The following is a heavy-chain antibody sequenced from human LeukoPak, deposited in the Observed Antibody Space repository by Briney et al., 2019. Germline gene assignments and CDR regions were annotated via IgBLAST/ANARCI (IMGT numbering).Heavy chain of an antibody. D-gene: IGHD5-12*01. CDR1: GGSISSYY. J-gene: IGHJ4*02. CDR2: IYYSGST. Sequence: PSETLSLTCTVSGGSISSYYWSWVRQPPGQGLEGMGYIYYSGSTNYNPSLTSRVNISVDTSKNQFSLKLSSVTAADTAVYYCARAPAGGYDLHYWGQGTLVTVSS. V-gene: IGHV4-59*01. CDR3: ARAPAGGYDLHY.